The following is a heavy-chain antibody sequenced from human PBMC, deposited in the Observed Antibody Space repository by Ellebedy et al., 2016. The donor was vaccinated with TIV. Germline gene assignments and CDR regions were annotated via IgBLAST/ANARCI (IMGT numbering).Heavy chain of an antibody. CDR3: TRGGNWFDP. CDR1: GFTFTNYW. J-gene: IGHJ5*02. CDR2: IYPSDSDI. Sequence: GESLKISCQGSGFTFTNYWIGWVRQMPGKGLEFMGLIYPSDSDIRYSPSFQGQVTISTDKSNSTAYLHWSSLKASDTAMYYCTRGGNWFDPWGQGTLVTVSS. V-gene: IGHV5-51*01.